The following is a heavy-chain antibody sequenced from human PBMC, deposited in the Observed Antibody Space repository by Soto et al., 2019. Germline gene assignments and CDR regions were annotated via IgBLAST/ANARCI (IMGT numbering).Heavy chain of an antibody. D-gene: IGHD3-16*02. CDR3: ARDCGVIVPLEAFDI. V-gene: IGHV1-3*01. Sequence: ASVKVSCKASGYTFTSYAMHWVRQAPGQRLEWMGWINAGNGNTKYSQKFQGRVTITRDTSASTAYMELSSLRSEDTAVYYCARDCGVIVPLEAFDIWGQGTMVTVSS. CDR1: GYTFTSYA. CDR2: INAGNGNT. J-gene: IGHJ3*02.